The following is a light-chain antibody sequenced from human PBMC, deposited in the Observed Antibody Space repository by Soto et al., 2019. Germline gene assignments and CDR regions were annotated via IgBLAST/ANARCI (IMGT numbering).Light chain of an antibody. J-gene: IGLJ1*01. Sequence: QSALTQPRSVSGSPGQSVTISCTGTSSDVGTYNYVSWYQQHPGKAPKVMIYDVSERPSGVPDRFSGSKSGNTASLTISGLQAEDEADYYCCSYSGSPRYVFGTGTKGTVL. V-gene: IGLV2-11*01. CDR2: DVS. CDR1: SSDVGTYNY. CDR3: CSYSGSPRYV.